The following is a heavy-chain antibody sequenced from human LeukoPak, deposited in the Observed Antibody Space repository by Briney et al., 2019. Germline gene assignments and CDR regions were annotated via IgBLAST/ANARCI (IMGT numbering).Heavy chain of an antibody. J-gene: IGHJ4*02. CDR1: GFTFSNFA. Sequence: GGSLRLSCAASGFTFSNFAMHWVRRAPGKGLEYVSAISGDGRSTYYANSVKGRFTISRDNSKSTLYLQMGSLRVEDMAVYYCASIGLPWGQGTLVTVSS. CDR3: ASIGLP. D-gene: IGHD1-26*01. V-gene: IGHV3-64*01. CDR2: ISGDGRST.